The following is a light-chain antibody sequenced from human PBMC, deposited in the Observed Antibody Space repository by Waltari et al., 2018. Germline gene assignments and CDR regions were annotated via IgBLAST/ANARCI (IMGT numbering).Light chain of an antibody. CDR3: QQANSSPLT. CDR1: QGVNTW. J-gene: IGKJ1*01. CDR2: TTS. Sequence: DIQMTQSPSSVSASVGDRVTITCRASQGVNTWLAWYQQKPGKVPKLLIHTTSTLQPGVPSMFSGSGSGTDLTLTISSLQPEDFATYYCQQANSSPLTFGQGTQVEV. V-gene: IGKV1-12*01.